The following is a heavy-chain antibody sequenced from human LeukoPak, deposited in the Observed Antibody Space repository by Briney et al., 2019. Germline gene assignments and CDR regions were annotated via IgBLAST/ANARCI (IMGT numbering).Heavy chain of an antibody. D-gene: IGHD3-3*01. V-gene: IGHV3-30*02. CDR2: IRHDGSNK. CDR1: GFNFSIYG. CDR3: AKNVRFWSGYPFDY. Sequence: QSGGSLRLSCAASGFNFSIYGMHWVRQTSGKGLEWVSFIRHDGSNKYYADSVKGRFTISRDNSKNTVYLQMNSLRADDTAVYYCAKNVRFWSGYPFDYWGQGTLVTVSS. J-gene: IGHJ4*02.